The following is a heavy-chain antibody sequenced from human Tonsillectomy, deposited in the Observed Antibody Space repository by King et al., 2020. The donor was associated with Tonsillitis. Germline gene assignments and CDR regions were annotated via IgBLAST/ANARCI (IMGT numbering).Heavy chain of an antibody. Sequence: DVQLVESGGGLVQPGRSLRLSCTASGFTFGDYAMSWFRQAPGKGLEWVGFIRSKAYGVTTEYAASVKGRFTISRDDSKSIAYLQMNSLKTEDTAVYYCSRDAGVTGVDYWGKGTLVTVSS. J-gene: IGHJ4*02. V-gene: IGHV3-49*03. CDR3: SRDAGVTGVDY. CDR2: IRSKAYGVTT. D-gene: IGHD2-21*02. CDR1: GFTFGDYA.